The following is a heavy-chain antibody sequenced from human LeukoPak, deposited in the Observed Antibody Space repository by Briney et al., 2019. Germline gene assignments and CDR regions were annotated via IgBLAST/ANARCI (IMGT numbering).Heavy chain of an antibody. CDR1: GGSISSSGYY. Sequence: SETLSLTCTVSGGSISSSGYYWGWLRQPPGKGLEWIGSIYHSGSSYYNPSLKSRVTISVDTSKNQFSLKLSSVTAADTAVYYCARGPRVVWFGELLLYYYMDVWGKGTTVTVSS. J-gene: IGHJ6*03. V-gene: IGHV4-39*01. D-gene: IGHD3-10*01. CDR2: IYHSGSS. CDR3: ARGPRVVWFGELLLYYYMDV.